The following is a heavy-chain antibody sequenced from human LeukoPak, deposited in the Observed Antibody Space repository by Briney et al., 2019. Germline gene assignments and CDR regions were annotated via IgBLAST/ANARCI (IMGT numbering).Heavy chain of an antibody. Sequence: GGSLRLSCAASEFTFSAYAMSWVRQAPGKGLEWVSTISTDGGATIYADSVKGRLTISRDNSKNTLYLQMNSLRPEDTAVYYCAGRGPAAYIWGLGTMVTVSS. CDR2: ISTDGGAT. CDR3: AGRGPAAYI. CDR1: EFTFSAYA. J-gene: IGHJ3*02. D-gene: IGHD2-2*01. V-gene: IGHV3-23*01.